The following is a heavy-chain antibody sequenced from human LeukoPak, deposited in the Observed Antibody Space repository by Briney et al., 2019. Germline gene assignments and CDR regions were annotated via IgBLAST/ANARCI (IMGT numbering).Heavy chain of an antibody. J-gene: IGHJ5*02. V-gene: IGHV1-8*02. Sequence: ASVKVSCKASGGTFSSYAINWVRQATGQGLEWMGWMNPNSGNTGYAQKFQGRVTMTRNTSISTAYMELSSLRSEDTAVYYCARQEAPYYDFWSGYSNWFDPWGQGTLVIVSS. D-gene: IGHD3-3*01. CDR2: MNPNSGNT. CDR1: GGTFSSYA. CDR3: ARQEAPYYDFWSGYSNWFDP.